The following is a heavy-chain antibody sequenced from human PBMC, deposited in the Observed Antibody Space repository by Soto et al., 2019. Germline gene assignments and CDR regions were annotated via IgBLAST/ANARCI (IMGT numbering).Heavy chain of an antibody. CDR3: AREVEDTAMTYFDY. Sequence: GASVKVSCKASGGTFSSYAISWVRQAPGQGLEWMGGIIPIFGTANYAQKFQGRVTITADESTSTAYMELSSLRSEDTAVYYCAREVEDTAMTYFDYWGQGTLVTVSS. D-gene: IGHD5-18*01. J-gene: IGHJ4*02. V-gene: IGHV1-69*13. CDR1: GGTFSSYA. CDR2: IIPIFGTA.